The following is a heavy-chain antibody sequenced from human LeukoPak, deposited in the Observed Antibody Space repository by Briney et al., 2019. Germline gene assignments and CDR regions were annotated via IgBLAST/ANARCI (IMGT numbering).Heavy chain of an antibody. Sequence: ASVKVSCKASGYTFTSHGIGWVRQAPGQGLEWVGVINPSGDGTSYTQKFQGRVTMTRGMSTSTVFMELTSLRSEDTAVYFCAREPPATGYYDYWGQGTLVTVSS. D-gene: IGHD3-9*01. CDR3: AREPPATGYYDY. CDR1: GYTFTSHG. CDR2: INPSGDGT. V-gene: IGHV1-46*01. J-gene: IGHJ4*02.